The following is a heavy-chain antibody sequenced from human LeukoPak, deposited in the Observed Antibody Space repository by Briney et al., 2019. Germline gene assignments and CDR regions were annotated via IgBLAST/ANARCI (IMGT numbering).Heavy chain of an antibody. J-gene: IGHJ4*02. CDR2: IYYSGST. V-gene: IGHV4-59*08. D-gene: IGHD5-18*01. CDR3: ARHQSGYSYDY. CDR1: GGSISSYY. Sequence: NPSETLSLTCTVSGGSISSYYWSWIRQPPGKGLEWIGYIYYSGSTNYNPSLKSRVTISIDTSKNQFSLKLSSVTAADTAVYYCARHQSGYSYDYCGQGTLVTVSS.